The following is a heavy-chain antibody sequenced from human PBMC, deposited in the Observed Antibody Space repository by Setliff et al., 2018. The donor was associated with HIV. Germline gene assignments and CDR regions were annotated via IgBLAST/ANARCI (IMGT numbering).Heavy chain of an antibody. D-gene: IGHD1-26*01. J-gene: IGHJ4*02. CDR3: ARAGSGSPLILFDY. CDR1: GYTFTTYA. CDR2: IIPIFGTA. Sequence: SVKVSCKASGYTFTTYAMHWVRQAPGQGLEWMGGIIPIFGTANYAQKFQGRVTITADESTSTAYMELSSLRSEDTAVYYCARAGSGSPLILFDYWGQGTLVTVSS. V-gene: IGHV1-69*13.